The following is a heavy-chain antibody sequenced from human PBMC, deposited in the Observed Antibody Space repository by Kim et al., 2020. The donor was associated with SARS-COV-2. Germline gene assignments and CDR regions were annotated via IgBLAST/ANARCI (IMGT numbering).Heavy chain of an antibody. D-gene: IGHD3-3*02. CDR2: IYYSGST. CDR3: ARYPFLEWLLSSGGWFDP. J-gene: IGHJ5*02. CDR1: GGSISSSSYY. Sequence: SETLSLTCTVSGGSISSSSYYWGWIRQPPGKGLEWIGSIYYSGSTYYNPSLKSRVTISVDTSKNQFSLKLSSVTAADTAVYYCARYPFLEWLLSSGGWFDPWGQGTLVTVSS. V-gene: IGHV4-39*01.